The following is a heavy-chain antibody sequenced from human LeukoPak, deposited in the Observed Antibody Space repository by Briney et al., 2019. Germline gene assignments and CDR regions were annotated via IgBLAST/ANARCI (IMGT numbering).Heavy chain of an antibody. CDR1: GFTFSSYG. V-gene: IGHV3-33*01. D-gene: IGHD6-13*01. J-gene: IGHJ4*02. Sequence: PGGSLRLSCAASGFTFSSYGMHWVRQAPGKGLEWVAVTRFDESHRYYADSVKGRFTISRDNSKNTLFLQMNSLRAEDTALYYCARWDIPTADTDYWGQGTLVTVSS. CDR3: ARWDIPTADTDY. CDR2: TRFDESHR.